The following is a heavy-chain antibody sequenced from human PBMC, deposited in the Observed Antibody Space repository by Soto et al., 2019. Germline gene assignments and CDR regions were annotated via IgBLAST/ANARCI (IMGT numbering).Heavy chain of an antibody. J-gene: IGHJ5*02. V-gene: IGHV1-69*01. CDR1: EATFSSYA. Sequence: QVQLVQSGAEVKKPGSSVKVSCKASEATFSSYAISWVRQAPGQGLERMGGIIPIFGTANYAQKFQGRVTITADESTSTAYMELSSLRSEDTAVYYCARDYGDPSRFDPWGQGTLVTVSS. CDR3: ARDYGDPSRFDP. D-gene: IGHD4-17*01. CDR2: IIPIFGTA.